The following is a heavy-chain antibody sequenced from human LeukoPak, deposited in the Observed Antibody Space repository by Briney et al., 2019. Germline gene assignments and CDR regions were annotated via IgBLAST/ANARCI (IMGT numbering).Heavy chain of an antibody. CDR3: ARVFGDYYDSSGYGDYFDY. CDR2: ISSSGSTI. D-gene: IGHD3-22*01. CDR1: GFTFSDYY. Sequence: GGSLRLSCAASGFTFSDYYMSWIRQAPGKGLEWVSYISSSGSTIYYADSVKGRFTISRDNAKNSLYLQMNSLRAGDTAVYYCARVFGDYYDSSGYGDYFDYWGQGTLVTVSS. V-gene: IGHV3-11*01. J-gene: IGHJ4*02.